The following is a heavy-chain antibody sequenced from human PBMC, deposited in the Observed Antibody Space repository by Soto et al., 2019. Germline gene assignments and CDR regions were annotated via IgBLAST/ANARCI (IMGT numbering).Heavy chain of an antibody. J-gene: IGHJ4*02. D-gene: IGHD6-19*01. CDR2: ISYDGSNK. CDR3: AREEAVAGSPDY. CDR1: GFTFSSYA. V-gene: IGHV3-30-3*01. Sequence: QVQLVESGGGVVQPGRSLRLSCAASGFTFSSYAMHWVRQAPGKGLEWVAVISYDGSNKYYADSVKGRFTISRDNSKNTLYLQMISLRAEDTAVYYCAREEAVAGSPDYWGQGTLVTVSS.